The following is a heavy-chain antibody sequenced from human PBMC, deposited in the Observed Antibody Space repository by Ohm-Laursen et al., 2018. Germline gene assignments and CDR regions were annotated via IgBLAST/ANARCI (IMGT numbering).Heavy chain of an antibody. CDR2: INPYDGDT. CDR1: GYTFTSYG. V-gene: IGHV1-18*01. CDR3: ARGWHSAIDP. Sequence: ASVKVSCKASGYTFTSYGISWVRQAPGQGLEWMGWINPYDGDTKYAQKLQGRVTMATDTSTSTAYMELRSLRSDDTAVYYCARGWHSAIDPWGQGTLVTVSS. J-gene: IGHJ5*02. D-gene: IGHD5-24*01.